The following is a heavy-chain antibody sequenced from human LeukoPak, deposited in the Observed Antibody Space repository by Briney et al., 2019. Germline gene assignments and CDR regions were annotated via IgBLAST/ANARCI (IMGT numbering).Heavy chain of an antibody. Sequence: ASVKVSCKASGYTFTSYDINWVRQATGQGLEWMGWMNPNSGNTGYAQKFQGRVTMTRNTSMSTAYMELSSLRSEDTAVYYCARVHTAFDAFDIWGQGTMVTVSS. D-gene: IGHD5-18*01. J-gene: IGHJ3*02. CDR3: ARVHTAFDAFDI. CDR2: MNPNSGNT. CDR1: GYTFTSYD. V-gene: IGHV1-8*01.